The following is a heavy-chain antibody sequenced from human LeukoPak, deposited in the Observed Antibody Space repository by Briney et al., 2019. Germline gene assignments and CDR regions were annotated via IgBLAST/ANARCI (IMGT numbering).Heavy chain of an antibody. J-gene: IGHJ4*02. Sequence: GGSLRLSCAASGFTFSSYAMSWVRQAPGKGLEWVSAISGSGGSTYYADSVKGRFTISRDNAKNSLCLQMNNLRAEDTAVYYCARTPYRRYFDYWGQGTLVTVSS. CDR2: ISGSGGST. CDR1: GFTFSSYA. V-gene: IGHV3-23*01. CDR3: ARTPYRRYFDY.